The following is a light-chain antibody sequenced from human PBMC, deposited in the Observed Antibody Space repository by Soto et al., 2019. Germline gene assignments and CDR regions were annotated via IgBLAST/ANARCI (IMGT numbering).Light chain of an antibody. Sequence: IVLTQSPGTLSLSPGERATLSCRASQSVSSSYLAWYQQKPGQAPRLLIYGASSRATGIPDRFSGSGSGTDFTLTISRLEPEDFAVYYCQQYGKSPPNTFGQGTKLEIK. CDR2: GAS. CDR3: QQYGKSPPNT. V-gene: IGKV3-20*01. J-gene: IGKJ2*01. CDR1: QSVSSSY.